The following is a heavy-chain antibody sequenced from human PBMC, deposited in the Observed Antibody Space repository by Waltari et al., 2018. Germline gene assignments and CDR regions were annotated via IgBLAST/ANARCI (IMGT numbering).Heavy chain of an antibody. J-gene: IGHJ6*03. V-gene: IGHV3-23*01. CDR1: GFTFGNYG. Sequence: EVQLLESGGGLVQPGGSLRLSCAASGFTFGNYGMSWVRQAPGKGLEWVSAISGSGGSTYYADSVKGRFTISRDNSENMVYLQMNSLRAEDTAVYYCAKTMVSGSYYYYYFMDVWGKGTTVTISS. D-gene: IGHD1-26*01. CDR3: AKTMVSGSYYYYYFMDV. CDR2: ISGSGGST.